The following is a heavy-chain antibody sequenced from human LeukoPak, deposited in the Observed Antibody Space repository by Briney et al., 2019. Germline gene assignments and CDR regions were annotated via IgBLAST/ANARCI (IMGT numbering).Heavy chain of an antibody. Sequence: GGSLRLSCSASGFTFSTYWMTWVSQAPGKGLEWVANIKPDGSDKYYVDSVEGRFTISRDNAKNSLYLQMNSLRAEDTGVYYCARFAEPPQYFDYWGQGTLVTVSS. V-gene: IGHV3-7*04. CDR3: ARFAEPPQYFDY. CDR1: GFTFSTYW. D-gene: IGHD1-26*01. CDR2: IKPDGSDK. J-gene: IGHJ4*02.